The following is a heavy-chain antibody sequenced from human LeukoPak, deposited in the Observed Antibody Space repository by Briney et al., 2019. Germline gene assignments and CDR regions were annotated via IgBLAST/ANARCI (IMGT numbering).Heavy chain of an antibody. CDR1: GYTFTGYY. D-gene: IGHD6-19*01. CDR3: AREGSSGFYKPEWRYWYLDL. CDR2: INPNSGGT. Sequence: GASVKVSCKASGYTFTGYYMHWVRQAPGQGLEWMGWINPNSGGTNYAQKFQGRVTMTRDTSISTAFMELSRLRSDDTAVYYCAREGSSGFYKPEWRYWYLDLWGRGTLVTVSS. V-gene: IGHV1-2*02. J-gene: IGHJ2*01.